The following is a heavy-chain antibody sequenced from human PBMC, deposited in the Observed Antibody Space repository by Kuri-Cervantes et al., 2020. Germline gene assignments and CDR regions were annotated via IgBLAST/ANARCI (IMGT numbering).Heavy chain of an antibody. CDR1: GFTFTSYW. Sequence: GESLKISCAASGFTFTSYWMSWVRQAPGKGLEWVASIKEDGSEKNYVDSVKGRFTNSRDNAKNSLYLQMNSLRAEDTAVYYCARGTLDVWGKGTTVTVSS. V-gene: IGHV3-7*02. CDR3: ARGTLDV. CDR2: IKEDGSEK. J-gene: IGHJ6*04.